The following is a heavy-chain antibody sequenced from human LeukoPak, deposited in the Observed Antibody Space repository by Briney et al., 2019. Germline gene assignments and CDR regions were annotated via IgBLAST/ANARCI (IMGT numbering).Heavy chain of an antibody. CDR2: IYYSGST. CDR3: AGRVVPRDWYFDL. Sequence: SETLSLTCTVSGGSISSYYWSWIRQPPGKGLVWIGSIYYSGSTNYNPSLKSRVTISVDTSKNQFSLKLSSVTAADTGVYYCAGRVVPRDWYFDLWGRGTLVTVSS. D-gene: IGHD3-16*02. J-gene: IGHJ2*01. CDR1: GGSISSYY. V-gene: IGHV4-59*01.